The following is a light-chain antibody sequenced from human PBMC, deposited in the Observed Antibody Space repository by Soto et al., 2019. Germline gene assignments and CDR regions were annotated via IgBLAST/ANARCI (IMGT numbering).Light chain of an antibody. J-gene: IGKJ1*01. CDR2: AAS. CDR1: QSISNY. CDR3: QQSFSPLWT. Sequence: DLQMTQSPSSLSASVGDRVTITCRASQSISNYLNWYQQKPGKAPKLRIYAASSMQSGVPSRFSGSGSEPDFTLTISSLQPDDSATYYCQQSFSPLWTFGQGTKVEV. V-gene: IGKV1-39*01.